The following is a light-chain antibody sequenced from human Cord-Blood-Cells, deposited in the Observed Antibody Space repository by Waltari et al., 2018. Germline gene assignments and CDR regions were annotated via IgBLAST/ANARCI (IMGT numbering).Light chain of an antibody. CDR1: QSVSSN. CDR2: GAS. V-gene: IGKV3-15*01. CDR3: QQYNNWPSLT. Sequence: EIVMTQSPATLSVSPGERATLSCRASQSVSSNLAWYQQKPGQAPRLLIYGASTRATGIPARFSCIASGTEFTLTISSLQSEYFAVYYCQQYNNWPSLTVGGGTKVEIK. J-gene: IGKJ4*01.